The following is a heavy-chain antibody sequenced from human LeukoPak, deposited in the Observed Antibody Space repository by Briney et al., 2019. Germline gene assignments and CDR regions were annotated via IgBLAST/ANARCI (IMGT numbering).Heavy chain of an antibody. D-gene: IGHD3-10*01. CDR3: ATWYYYGSGSYYKIDY. V-gene: IGHV1-24*01. CDR2: FDPEDGET. CDR1: GYTLIELS. J-gene: IGHJ4*02. Sequence: ASVKVSCKVSGYTLIELSMHWVRQAPGKGLEWMGGFDPEDGETIYAQKFQGRVTMTEDTSTDTAYMELSSLRSEDTAVYYCATWYYYGSGSYYKIDYWGQGTLVTVSS.